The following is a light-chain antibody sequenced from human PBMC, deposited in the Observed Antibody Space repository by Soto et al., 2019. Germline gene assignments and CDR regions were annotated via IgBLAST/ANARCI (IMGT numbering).Light chain of an antibody. CDR2: GAS. CDR3: QQYGSSPAIT. J-gene: IGKJ5*01. CDR1: QSVSSYY. V-gene: IGKV3-20*01. Sequence: TQSPGTLSLSPGERATRACRASQSVSSYYLAWYQQKPGQAPRLLIYGASSRATGIPDRFSGSGSGTDFTLTISRLEPEDFAVYYCQQYGSSPAITFGQGTRLQI.